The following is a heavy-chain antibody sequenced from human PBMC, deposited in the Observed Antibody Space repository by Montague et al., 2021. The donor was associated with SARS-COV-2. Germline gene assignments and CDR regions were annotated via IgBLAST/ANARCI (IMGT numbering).Heavy chain of an antibody. Sequence: SLRLSCAASGFTFSSYWMHWVRQAPGKGPVWVSRIDTDGTTTNYADSVRGRFSISRDNAKNTLYLQIHSLRDDDTAVYYCVRDLAGRYGYWGQGALVTVSS. V-gene: IGHV3-74*01. CDR2: IDTDGTTT. D-gene: IGHD1-26*01. J-gene: IGHJ4*02. CDR1: GFTFSSYW. CDR3: VRDLAGRYGY.